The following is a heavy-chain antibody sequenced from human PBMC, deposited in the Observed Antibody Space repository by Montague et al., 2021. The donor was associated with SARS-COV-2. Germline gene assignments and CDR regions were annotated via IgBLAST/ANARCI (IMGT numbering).Heavy chain of an antibody. V-gene: IGHV4-4*02. J-gene: IGHJ5*02. CDR3: ASHPVWQQLCT. Sequence: SETLSLTCAVSGASLASGYWWSWVRQSPGKGLEWIAEIHHTGGSNYNPSLVSRVTIFLDHSKNHLTLTLSSVIAADTAMYYCASHPVWQQLCTWGQGTLVTVSA. D-gene: IGHD1-1*01. CDR1: GASLASGYW. CDR2: IHHTGGS.